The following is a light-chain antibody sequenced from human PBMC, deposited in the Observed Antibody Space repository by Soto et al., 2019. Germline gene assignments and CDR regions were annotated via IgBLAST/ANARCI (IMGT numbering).Light chain of an antibody. Sequence: ININQSPSCLSPSXGDRVTITXXASQGIRNDLGWYQQKPGKAPKRLIYATSSLQSGVPSRFSGSGSGTDFTLTISSLQPEDFATYYCQQANSFSITFGQGTRLELK. CDR2: ATS. CDR1: QGIRND. V-gene: IGKV1-17*01. J-gene: IGKJ5*01. CDR3: QQANSFSIT.